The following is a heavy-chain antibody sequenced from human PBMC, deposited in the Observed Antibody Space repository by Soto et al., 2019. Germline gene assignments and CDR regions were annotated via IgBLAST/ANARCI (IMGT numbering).Heavy chain of an antibody. CDR3: AKEGYYDSSGYPGAPYYYYYGMDV. CDR1: GFTFSSYG. Sequence: GGSLRLSCAASGFTFSSYGMHWVRQAPGKGLEWVAVISYDGSNKYYADSVKGRFTISRDNSKNTLYLQMNSLRAEDTAVYYCAKEGYYDSSGYPGAPYYYYYGMDVWGQGTAVTVSS. V-gene: IGHV3-30*18. D-gene: IGHD3-22*01. CDR2: ISYDGSNK. J-gene: IGHJ6*02.